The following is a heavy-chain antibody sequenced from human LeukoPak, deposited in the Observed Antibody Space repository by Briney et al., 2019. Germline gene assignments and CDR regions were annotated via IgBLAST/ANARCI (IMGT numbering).Heavy chain of an antibody. CDR3: AKRRDSGGYRANDALDI. V-gene: IGHV3-23*01. CDR1: GFTFSSYA. Sequence: PGGSLRLSFAASGFTFSSYALSWVRQAPGKGLEWVSSISGRGHNTYYADSMKGRGTISRDNSKNTLYLQMNSLRGADTAVYYCAKRRDSGGYRANDALDIWGQGTMVTVSS. CDR2: ISGRGHNT. D-gene: IGHD3-22*01. J-gene: IGHJ3*02.